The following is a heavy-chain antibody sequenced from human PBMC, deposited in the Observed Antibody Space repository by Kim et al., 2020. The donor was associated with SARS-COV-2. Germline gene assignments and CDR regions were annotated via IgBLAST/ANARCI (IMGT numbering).Heavy chain of an antibody. CDR1: GFTFSYIG. J-gene: IGHJ4*02. Sequence: GGSLRLSCEGSGFTFSYIGMTCVSQPPGQGLQLGSSVNGGGRYTTHADSVEGRFTMSRDIPKSPVYLQMYDLRTDDTALDYCVAWLHPHFDFWGPGTPVTVSS. V-gene: IGHV3-23*01. D-gene: IGHD5-12*01. CDR3: VAWLHPHFDF. CDR2: VNGGGRYT.